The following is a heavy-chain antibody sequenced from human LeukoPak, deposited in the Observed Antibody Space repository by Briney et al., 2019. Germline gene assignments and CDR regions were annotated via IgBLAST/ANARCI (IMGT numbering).Heavy chain of an antibody. Sequence: GASVKVSCKASGYTFTGYYMHWVRQAPGQGLEWMGWINPNSGGTNYAQKFQGRVTMTRDTSISTAYMELSRLRSDDTAVYYCARYKSEVERRAGTTRYFDYWGQGTLVTVSS. CDR3: ARYKSEVERRAGTTRYFDY. D-gene: IGHD1-1*01. V-gene: IGHV1-2*02. CDR1: GYTFTGYY. J-gene: IGHJ4*02. CDR2: INPNSGGT.